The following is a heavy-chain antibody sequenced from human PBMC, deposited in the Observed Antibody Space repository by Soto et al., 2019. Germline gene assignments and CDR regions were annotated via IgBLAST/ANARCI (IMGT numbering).Heavy chain of an antibody. CDR1: GGSISSGGYY. Sequence: PLSLTCTVSGGSISSGGYYWSWIRQHPGKGLEWIGYIYYSGSTYYNPSLKSRVTISVDTSKNQFSLKLSSVTAADTAVYYCAREKLHCTNGVCYNWFDPWAQRTLVPVSS. V-gene: IGHV4-31*03. CDR3: AREKLHCTNGVCYNWFDP. D-gene: IGHD2-8*01. J-gene: IGHJ5*02. CDR2: IYYSGST.